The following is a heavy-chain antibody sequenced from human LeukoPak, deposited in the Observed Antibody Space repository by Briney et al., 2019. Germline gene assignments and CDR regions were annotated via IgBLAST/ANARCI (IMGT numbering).Heavy chain of an antibody. CDR1: GFTFSSYA. J-gene: IGHJ4*02. V-gene: IGHV3-23*01. CDR3: AKGRDSSGKLHYFDY. Sequence: GGSLRLSCAASGFTFSSYAMSRVRQAPGKELEWVSAISGSGGSTYYADSVEGLFPISTHNSKNTLYLQMNSLRAEDPAVYYCAKGRDSSGKLHYFDYWGQGTLVTVSS. CDR2: ISGSGGST. D-gene: IGHD6-25*01.